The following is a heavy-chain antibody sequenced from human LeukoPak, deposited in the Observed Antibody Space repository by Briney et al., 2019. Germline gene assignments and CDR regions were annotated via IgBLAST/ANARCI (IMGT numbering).Heavy chain of an antibody. CDR1: GFPFGDYT. CDR2: IRSKTYGGTT. V-gene: IGHV3-49*03. CDR3: TREKSYYYDTSGSDC. J-gene: IGHJ4*02. Sequence: GGSLRLSCTASGFPFGDYTMSWFRQAPGKGLEWVGFIRSKTYGGTTEYAASVKGRFTMSRDDSKSIAYQQLNSLKTEDTAVYYCTREKSYYYDTSGSDCWGQGTLVTVSS. D-gene: IGHD3-22*01.